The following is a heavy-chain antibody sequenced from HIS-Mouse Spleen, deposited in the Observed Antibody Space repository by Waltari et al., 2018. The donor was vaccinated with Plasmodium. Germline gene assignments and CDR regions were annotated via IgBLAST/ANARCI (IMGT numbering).Heavy chain of an antibody. D-gene: IGHD6-13*01. CDR1: GFPFSSDW. CDR3: ARTIAVVGTGDALDI. V-gene: IGHV3-74*01. Sequence: EVQLVESGGGLVQPGGSLRLSCAASGFPFSSDWIHWVRQAPGKGLGWVSRINSDGSSTRYADSVKGRFTISRDNAKNTLYLQMNSLRAEDTAVYYCARTIAVVGTGDALDIWGQGTMVTVSS. CDR2: INSDGSST. J-gene: IGHJ3*02.